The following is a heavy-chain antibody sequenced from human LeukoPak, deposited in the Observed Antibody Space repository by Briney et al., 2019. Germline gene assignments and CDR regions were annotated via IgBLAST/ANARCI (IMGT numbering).Heavy chain of an antibody. V-gene: IGHV4-34*01. CDR1: GGSFSGYY. D-gene: IGHD2-2*01. CDR3: ARGQTFGIVVVPAARFDY. J-gene: IGHJ4*02. CDR2: INHSGST. Sequence: SETLSLTCAVYGGSFSGYYWSWIRQPPGKGLEWIGEINHSGSTNYNPSLKSRVTISVDTSKNQFSLKLSSVTAAGTAVYYCARGQTFGIVVVPAARFDYWGQGTLVTVSS.